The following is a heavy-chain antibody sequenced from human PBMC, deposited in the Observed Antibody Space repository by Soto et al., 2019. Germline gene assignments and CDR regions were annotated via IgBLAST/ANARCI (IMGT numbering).Heavy chain of an antibody. CDR3: ARAGHSSGWYMDWFDP. CDR2: VYYTGST. J-gene: IGHJ5*02. V-gene: IGHV4-59*01. D-gene: IGHD6-19*01. Sequence: SETLSLTCTVSGDSINNFYWSWIRQPPGKGLEWIGYVYYTGSTIYNPSLKSRVTISVDTSKNQFSLKLSSVTAADTAVYYCARAGHSSGWYMDWFDPWGQGTLVTVSS. CDR1: GDSINNFY.